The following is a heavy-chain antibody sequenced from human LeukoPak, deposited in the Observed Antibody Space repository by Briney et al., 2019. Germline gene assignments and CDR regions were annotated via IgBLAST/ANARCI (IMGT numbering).Heavy chain of an antibody. V-gene: IGHV3-21*01. CDR2: ISSSSSYI. J-gene: IGHJ4*02. CDR3: TKGDGDSCCE. Sequence: GGSLRLSCEASGFTFSSYTMNWVRQAPGKGLEWVSSISSSSSYIYYADSVKGRFTISRGNAKNSLCLQMNSLRAEDTAVYYCTKGDGDSCCEWGQGTLVTVSS. CDR1: GFTFSSYT. D-gene: IGHD2-15*01.